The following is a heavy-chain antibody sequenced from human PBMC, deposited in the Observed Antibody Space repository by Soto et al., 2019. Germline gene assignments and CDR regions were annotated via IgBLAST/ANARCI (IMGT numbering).Heavy chain of an antibody. J-gene: IGHJ4*02. Sequence: QVQLVQSGADVKKPGSSVKVFCKASGGTFNSFAISWVRQAPGQGLEWMGAIMPVFGTANYAQRFQGRVTITADKSTNTAYMELRSLRSEDTAVYYCASPGGYGDYLSYWGQGTLVTVSS. CDR2: IMPVFGTA. V-gene: IGHV1-69*06. CDR1: GGTFNSFA. CDR3: ASPGGYGDYLSY. D-gene: IGHD4-17*01.